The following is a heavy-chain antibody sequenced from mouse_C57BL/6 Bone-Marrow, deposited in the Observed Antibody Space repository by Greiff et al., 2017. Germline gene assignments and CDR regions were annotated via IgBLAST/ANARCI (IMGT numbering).Heavy chain of an antibody. Sequence: EVQGVESGEGLVKPGGSLKLSCAASGFTFSSYAMSWVRQTPEKRLEWVAYISSGGDYIYYADTVKGRFTISRDNARNTLYLQMSSLKSEETAMYYCTREERDYDDAMDYWGQGTSVTVSS. CDR1: GFTFSSYA. V-gene: IGHV5-9-1*02. D-gene: IGHD2-4*01. J-gene: IGHJ4*01. CDR2: ISSGGDYI. CDR3: TREERDYDDAMDY.